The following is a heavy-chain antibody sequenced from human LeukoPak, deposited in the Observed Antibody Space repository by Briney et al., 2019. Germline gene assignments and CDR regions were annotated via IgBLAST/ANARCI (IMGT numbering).Heavy chain of an antibody. CDR1: GFTFSSFW. V-gene: IGHV3-7*01. CDR3: ARDRYSDTSRVPFDY. D-gene: IGHD3-22*01. Sequence: GGSLRLSCAASGFTFSSFWMTWARLAPGQGLEWVVNIKYDGREKYYVASVKGRFTISRDNSRNSIYLQMNSLRVDDTAVYYCARDRYSDTSRVPFDYWGQGILVTVSS. CDR2: IKYDGREK. J-gene: IGHJ4*02.